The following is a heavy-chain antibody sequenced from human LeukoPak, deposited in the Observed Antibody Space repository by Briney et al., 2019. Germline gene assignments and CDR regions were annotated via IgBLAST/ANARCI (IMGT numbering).Heavy chain of an antibody. J-gene: IGHJ4*02. CDR3: AREASSYAPSEPFYFDY. D-gene: IGHD6-6*01. V-gene: IGHV3-48*03. Sequence: GGSLRLSCTDSGFSLSSHDMNWVRQAPGKGLERVSYITSGGYTTRYAASVKGRFTISRDNAKNSLYLRMNSLKAEDTAVYYCAREASSYAPSEPFYFDYWGQGTLVTVSS. CDR2: ITSGGYTT. CDR1: GFSLSSHD.